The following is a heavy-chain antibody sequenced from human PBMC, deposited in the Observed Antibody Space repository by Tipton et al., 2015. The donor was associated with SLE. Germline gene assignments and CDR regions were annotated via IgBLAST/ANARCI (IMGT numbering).Heavy chain of an antibody. CDR2: IYPGDSDT. V-gene: IGHV5-51*03. D-gene: IGHD3-16*01. CDR3: AADLGRAFDI. CDR1: GYSFTSFW. Sequence: VQLVQSGAEVKKPGESLKISCKGSGYSFTSFWIGWVRQMPGKGLDWMGIIYPGDSDTKYSPSFDGLVTISADRSISTAFLRWSSLKASDIAMYYCAADLGRAFDIWGQGTMVTVSS. J-gene: IGHJ3*02.